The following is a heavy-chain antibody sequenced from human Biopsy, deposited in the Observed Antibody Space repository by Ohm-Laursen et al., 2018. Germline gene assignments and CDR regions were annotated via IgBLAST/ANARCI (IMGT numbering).Heavy chain of an antibody. CDR1: GFTFTSYA. CDR2: ISYDGRGE. D-gene: IGHD4-11*01. V-gene: IGHV3-30*03. Sequence: SLRLSCTASGFTFTSYAMHWVRQAPGKGLAWVAVISYDGRGEYYADSLQGRFIISRDNPKNTVDLQMNSLRAEDTAVYFFPRDGKRWDYSTYFSWHFDLWGRGTLVTVSS. CDR3: PRDGKRWDYSTYFSWHFDL. J-gene: IGHJ2*01.